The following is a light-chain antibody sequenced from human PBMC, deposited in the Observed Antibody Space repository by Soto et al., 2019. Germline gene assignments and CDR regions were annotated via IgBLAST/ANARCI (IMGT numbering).Light chain of an antibody. CDR2: MAS. Sequence: DIQMTQSRSTLSASVGDKVAITFRACQSISSWLAWYQQRPGKASKLLIYMASSLESGVPDRFSGSGSGTDFTLSICSLQAEHVAVYYCQQYYSSPWTFGQGTKVDIK. CDR3: QQYYSSPWT. CDR1: QSISSW. J-gene: IGKJ1*01. V-gene: IGKV1-5*03.